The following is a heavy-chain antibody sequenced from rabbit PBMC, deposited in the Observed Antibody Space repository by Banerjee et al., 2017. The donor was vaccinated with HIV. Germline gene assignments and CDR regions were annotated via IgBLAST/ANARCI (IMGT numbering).Heavy chain of an antibody. D-gene: IGHD6-1*01. CDR2: IYTGSGST. J-gene: IGHJ4*01. Sequence: QSLEESGGDLVKPGASLTLTCTASGFSFSSGYYMCWVRQAPGKGLEWIACIYTGSGSTYYASWAKGRFTISKTSSTTVTLQMASLTAADTATYFCARHYDGTAYMDYFNLWGPGTLVTVS. V-gene: IGHV1S40*01. CDR3: ARHYDGTAYMDYFNL. CDR1: GFSFSSGYY.